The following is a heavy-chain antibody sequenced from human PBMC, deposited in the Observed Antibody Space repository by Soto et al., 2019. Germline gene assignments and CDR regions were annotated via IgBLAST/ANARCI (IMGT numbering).Heavy chain of an antibody. V-gene: IGHV5-51*01. CDR2: IYPSDSDT. Sequence: GDSLKVSWNISGYYFTEYGIGWVRQKPGKGLEWMGIIYPSDSDTRYRPSFQGQVTISADKAISTAYLQWSSLKASDTAMYYCARCTAPTGWVRLDYWGQGTLVTVSS. CDR1: GYYFTEYG. D-gene: IGHD3-9*01. J-gene: IGHJ4*02. CDR3: ARCTAPTGWVRLDY.